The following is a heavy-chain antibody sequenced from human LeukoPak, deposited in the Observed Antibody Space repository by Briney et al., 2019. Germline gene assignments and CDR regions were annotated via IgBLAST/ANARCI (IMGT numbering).Heavy chain of an antibody. J-gene: IGHJ4*02. V-gene: IGHV3-48*04. CDR2: ISSSSSTI. D-gene: IGHD2-21*02. CDR3: AKDMARVVTAVYDY. Sequence: GSLRLSCAASGFTFSSYSMNWVRQAPGKGLEWVSYISSSSSTIYYADSVKGRFTISRDNAKNSLYLQMNSLRAEDTALYYCAKDMARVVTAVYDYWGQGTLVTVSS. CDR1: GFTFSSYS.